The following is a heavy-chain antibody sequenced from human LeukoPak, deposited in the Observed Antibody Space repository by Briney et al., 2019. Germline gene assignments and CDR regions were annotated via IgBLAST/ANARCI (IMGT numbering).Heavy chain of an antibody. Sequence: SETLSLTCTVSGGSISSYYWSWIRQPPGKGLEWIGYIYYSGSTNYNPSLKSRVTISVDTSKNQFSLKLSSVTAADTAVYYCARVYYAFWSGYEANAFDIWGQGTKVTVSS. CDR2: IYYSGST. CDR3: ARVYYAFWSGYEANAFDI. CDR1: GGSISSYY. D-gene: IGHD3-3*01. V-gene: IGHV4-59*01. J-gene: IGHJ3*02.